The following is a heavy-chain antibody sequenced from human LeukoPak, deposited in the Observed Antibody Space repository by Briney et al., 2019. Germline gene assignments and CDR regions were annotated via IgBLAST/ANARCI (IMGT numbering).Heavy chain of an antibody. V-gene: IGHV3-15*01. J-gene: IGHJ4*02. CDR1: GFTFSNAW. Sequence: GGSLRLSCAASGFTFSNAWMSWVRQAPGKGLEWVGRIKSKTDDGTTDYAAPVKGRFTISRDDSKNTLYLQMNSLKTEDTAVYYCTTDSASHWGQGTLVTVSS. CDR3: TTDSASH. D-gene: IGHD2-2*01. CDR2: IKSKTDDGTT.